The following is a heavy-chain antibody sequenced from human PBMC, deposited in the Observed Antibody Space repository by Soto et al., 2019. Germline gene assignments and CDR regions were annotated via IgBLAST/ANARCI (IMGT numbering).Heavy chain of an antibody. D-gene: IGHD3-22*01. CDR3: AKDLGDSSGYSLNYFDY. Sequence: GGSLGLSCAASGFTFSSYAMSWVRQAPGKGLEWVSGISGSGGSTYYADSVKGRFTISRDNFKNTVYMQMNSLRAEDTAVYFCAKDLGDSSGYSLNYFDYWGQGTLVTVSS. J-gene: IGHJ4*02. CDR2: ISGSGGST. CDR1: GFTFSSYA. V-gene: IGHV3-23*01.